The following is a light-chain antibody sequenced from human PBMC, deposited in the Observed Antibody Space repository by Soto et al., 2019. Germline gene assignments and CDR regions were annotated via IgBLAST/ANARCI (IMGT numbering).Light chain of an antibody. CDR2: KGT. Sequence: HSVLAQPASVSGSLGQAITISCTGTSSDVGAYNSVPWYQQHPHRAPQVIIYKGTQRPSGVSNRFSGSTSGNAASLTISALQADDEADYFCCSSAPESTYVFGTGTKV. V-gene: IGLV2-23*01. CDR3: CSSAPESTYV. J-gene: IGLJ1*01. CDR1: SSDVGAYNS.